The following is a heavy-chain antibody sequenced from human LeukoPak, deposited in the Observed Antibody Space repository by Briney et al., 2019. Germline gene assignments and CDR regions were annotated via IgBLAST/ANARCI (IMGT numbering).Heavy chain of an antibody. D-gene: IGHD2-15*01. CDR1: GGSISSSSYY. J-gene: IGHJ4*02. V-gene: IGHV4-39*07. CDR3: ARDNSRGYCSGGSCYSDY. CDR2: IYYSGST. Sequence: SETLSLTCTVSGGSISSSSYYWGWIRQPPGKGLEWIGIIYYSGSTYYNPSLKSRVTISVDTSKNQFSLKLSSVTAADTAVYYCARDNSRGYCSGGSCYSDYWGQGTLVTVSS.